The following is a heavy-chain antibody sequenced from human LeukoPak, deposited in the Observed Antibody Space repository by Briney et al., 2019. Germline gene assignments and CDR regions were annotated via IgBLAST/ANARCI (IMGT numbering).Heavy chain of an antibody. CDR2: IYSGRST. D-gene: IGHD6-25*01. CDR1: GFTVSSNY. V-gene: IGHV3-66*01. CDR3: ARGVRRRPDAFDI. J-gene: IGHJ3*02. Sequence: PGGSLRPSCAASGFTVSSNYMSWVRQAPGKGLEWVSVIYSGRSTYYADSVKGRFTISRDNSKNTLYLQMNSLRAEDTAVYYCARGVRRRPDAFDIWGQGTMVTVSS.